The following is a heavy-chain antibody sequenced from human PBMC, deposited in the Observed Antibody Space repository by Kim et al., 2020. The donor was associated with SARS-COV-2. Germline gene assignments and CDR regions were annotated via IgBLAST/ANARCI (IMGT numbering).Heavy chain of an antibody. CDR2: IKQDGSEK. Sequence: GGSLRLSCAASGFTFSSYWMSWVRQAPGKGLEWVANIKQDGSEKYYVDSVKGRFTISRDNAKNSLYLQMNSLRAEDTAVYYCARDRYSGPLLYYFDYWGQGTLVTVSS. V-gene: IGHV3-7*03. CDR1: GFTFSSYW. D-gene: IGHD5-12*01. CDR3: ARDRYSGPLLYYFDY. J-gene: IGHJ4*02.